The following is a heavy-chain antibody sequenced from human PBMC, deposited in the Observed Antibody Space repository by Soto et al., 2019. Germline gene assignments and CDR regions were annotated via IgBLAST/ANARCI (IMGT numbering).Heavy chain of an antibody. CDR1: GGTFCSYA. V-gene: IGHV1-69*13. CDR3: ARDPGSSSWYAPHFDY. CDR2: IIPIFGTA. D-gene: IGHD6-13*01. J-gene: IGHJ4*02. Sequence: GASVKVSCKASGGTFCSYAISWVRQAPGQGLEWMGGIIPIFGTANYAQKFQGRVTITADESTSTAYMELSSLRSENTAVYYCARDPGSSSWYAPHFDYWGQGTLVTVSS.